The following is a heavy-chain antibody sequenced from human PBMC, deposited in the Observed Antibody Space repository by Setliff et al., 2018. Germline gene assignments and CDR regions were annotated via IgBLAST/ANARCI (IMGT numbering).Heavy chain of an antibody. J-gene: IGHJ4*02. CDR2: INAGNGNT. CDR3: ARGDVYSGSYYHFDY. D-gene: IGHD1-26*01. CDR1: GYTFTGYY. V-gene: IGHV1-3*01. Sequence: ASVKVSCKASGYTFTGYYMHWVRQAPGQGLEWMGWINAGNGNTKYSQKFQGRVTITRDTSASTAYMELSSLTSEDTAIYYCARGDVYSGSYYHFDYWGQGTLVTVSS.